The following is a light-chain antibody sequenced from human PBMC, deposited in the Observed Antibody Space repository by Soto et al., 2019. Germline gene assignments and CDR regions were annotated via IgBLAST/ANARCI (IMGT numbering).Light chain of an antibody. Sequence: QSALTQPDSVSGSPGHASTISCTGTSSDVGGYNYVSLYQQHPGKAPKLMIYDVSNRPSGVSNRFSGSKSGNTASLTISGLQAEDEADYYCSSYTSSSFYVFGTGTKLTVL. CDR1: SSDVGGYNY. V-gene: IGLV2-14*01. J-gene: IGLJ1*01. CDR3: SSYTSSSFYV. CDR2: DVS.